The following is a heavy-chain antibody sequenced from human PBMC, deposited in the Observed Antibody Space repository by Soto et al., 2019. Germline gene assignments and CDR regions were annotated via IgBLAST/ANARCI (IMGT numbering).Heavy chain of an antibody. CDR1: GFTFSSYG. CDR3: ARAKQWRRHYFDY. CDR2: IWYDGSNK. D-gene: IGHD6-19*01. J-gene: IGHJ4*02. Sequence: GGSLRLSCAASGFTFSSYGMHWVRQAPGKGLEWVAVIWYDGSNKYYADSVKGRFTISRDNSKNTLYLQMNSLRAEDTAVYYCARAKQWRRHYFDYWGQGTLVTVSS. V-gene: IGHV3-33*01.